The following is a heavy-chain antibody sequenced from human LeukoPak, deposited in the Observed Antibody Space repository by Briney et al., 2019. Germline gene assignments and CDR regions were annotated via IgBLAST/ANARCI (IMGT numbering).Heavy chain of an antibody. V-gene: IGHV3-30*18. CDR3: AKSGPLGYSSVWYAIEYGMDV. J-gene: IGHJ6*02. Sequence: RKSLRLSSPAYGFTSSSFGMHWVRQAPGEWLGWVAFMSYDGSKKCYAICGKSRFTITRDNSKNTQYLEMNTMKAEDTTVYYCAKSGPLGYSSVWYAIEYGMDVWGQGTTVTVSS. CDR2: MSYDGSKK. D-gene: IGHD6-13*01. CDR1: GFTSSSFG.